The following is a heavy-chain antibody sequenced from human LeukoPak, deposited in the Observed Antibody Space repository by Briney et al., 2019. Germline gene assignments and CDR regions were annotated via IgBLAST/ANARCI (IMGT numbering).Heavy chain of an antibody. CDR3: AGRPYYYDSTEDY. Sequence: SETLSLTCAVYGGSFSYYYYNWFRQAPGKGLEWIGEINHSGSTNYNPSLKSRVTISVDTSKNQFSLKLSSVTAADTAVYYCAGRPYYYDSTEDYWGQGTLVTVSS. CDR1: GGSFSYYY. V-gene: IGHV4-34*01. CDR2: INHSGST. D-gene: IGHD3-22*01. J-gene: IGHJ4*02.